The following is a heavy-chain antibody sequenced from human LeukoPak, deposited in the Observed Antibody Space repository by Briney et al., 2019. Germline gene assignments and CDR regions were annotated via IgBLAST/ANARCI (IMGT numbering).Heavy chain of an antibody. CDR1: GYTFTDYA. Sequence: ASVKVSCKASGYTFTDYAMHWLRQAPGQRLDWMGWINGGSGNTKYSPEFQGRVTITRDTSASTAYMELSSLRSEDTAVYYCANPRYDSSGYYYVDWGQGTLVTVSS. V-gene: IGHV1-3*01. D-gene: IGHD3-22*01. CDR3: ANPRYDSSGYYYVD. CDR2: INGGSGNT. J-gene: IGHJ4*02.